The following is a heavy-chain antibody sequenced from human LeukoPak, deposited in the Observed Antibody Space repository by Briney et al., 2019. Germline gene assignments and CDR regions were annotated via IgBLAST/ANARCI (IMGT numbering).Heavy chain of an antibody. J-gene: IGHJ6*03. Sequence: SETLSLTCTVSGYSISSGNYWGWIRQRPGKGLEWIGSSYHSGSTYYNPSLKSRVTISVDTSKNQFSLKLSSVTAADTAVYYCARGPLRITMIVVAPHMDVWGKGTTVTVSS. V-gene: IGHV4-38-2*02. CDR3: ARGPLRITMIVVAPHMDV. CDR2: SYHSGST. D-gene: IGHD3-22*01. CDR1: GYSISSGNY.